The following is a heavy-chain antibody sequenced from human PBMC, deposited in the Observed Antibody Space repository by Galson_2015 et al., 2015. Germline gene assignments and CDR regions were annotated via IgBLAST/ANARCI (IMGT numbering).Heavy chain of an antibody. CDR1: GFTFSSYA. D-gene: IGHD5-18*01. Sequence: SLRLSCAASGFTFSSYAMSWVRQAPGKGLEWVSAISGSGGSTYYADSVKGRFTISRDNSKNTLYLQMNSLRAEDTAVYYCAKGGSTVDTAMVSALGCDYWGQGTLVTVSS. CDR2: ISGSGGST. CDR3: AKGGSTVDTAMVSALGCDY. J-gene: IGHJ4*02. V-gene: IGHV3-23*01.